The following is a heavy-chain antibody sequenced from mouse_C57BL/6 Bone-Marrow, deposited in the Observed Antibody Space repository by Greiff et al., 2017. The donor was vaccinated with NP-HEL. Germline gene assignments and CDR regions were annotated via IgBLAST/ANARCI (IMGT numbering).Heavy chain of an antibody. CDR3: TKSAYYSNWSFDY. D-gene: IGHD2-5*01. CDR2: NSDT. J-gene: IGHJ2*01. Sequence: EVQLQQSGTVLARPGASVKMSCKTSGYTFTSYWMHWVKQRPGNSDTSYNQKFKGKAKLTAVTSASTAYMELSSLTNEDSAVYYCTKSAYYSNWSFDYWGQGTTLTVSS. CDR1: GYTFTSYW. V-gene: IGHV1-5*01.